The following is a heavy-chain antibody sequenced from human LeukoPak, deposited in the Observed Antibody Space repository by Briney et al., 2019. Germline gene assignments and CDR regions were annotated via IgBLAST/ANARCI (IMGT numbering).Heavy chain of an antibody. J-gene: IGHJ4*02. CDR3: AKEGHYYDSTSPPYYFDY. Sequence: TGGSLRLSCAASGFTFSSYAMSWVRQAPGKGLEWVSAISGSGGSTYYADSVKGRFTISRDNSKNTLYLQMNSLRAEDTAVYYCAKEGHYYDSTSPPYYFDYWGQGTLVTVSS. V-gene: IGHV3-23*01. CDR1: GFTFSSYA. D-gene: IGHD3-22*01. CDR2: ISGSGGST.